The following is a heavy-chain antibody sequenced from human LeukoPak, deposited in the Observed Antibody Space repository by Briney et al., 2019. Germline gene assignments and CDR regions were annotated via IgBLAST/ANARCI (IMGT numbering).Heavy chain of an antibody. D-gene: IGHD2-21*01. CDR3: ARQSPYYSRPSAFFDY. V-gene: IGHV4-39*01. CDR2: IYYSGST. Sequence: SETLSLTCTVSGGSISSSSYYWGRIRQPPGKGLVWIGSIYYSGSTYYNPSLKSRVTISVDTSKNQFSLKLSSVTAADTAVYYCARQSPYYSRPSAFFDYWGQGTLVTVSS. J-gene: IGHJ4*02. CDR1: GGSISSSSYY.